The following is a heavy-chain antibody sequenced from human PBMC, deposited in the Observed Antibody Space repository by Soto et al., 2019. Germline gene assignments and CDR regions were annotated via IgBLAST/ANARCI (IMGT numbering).Heavy chain of an antibody. CDR3: ARKSPKRSGWYFDY. D-gene: IGHD6-19*01. J-gene: IGHJ4*02. CDR1: GGSFSGYY. CDR2: INHSGST. V-gene: IGHV4-34*01. Sequence: SETLSLTCAVYGGSFSGYYWSWIRQPPGKGLEWIGEINHSGSTNYNPSLKSRVTISVDTSKNQFSLKLSSVTAADTAVYYCARKSPKRSGWYFDYWGQGTLVTVSS.